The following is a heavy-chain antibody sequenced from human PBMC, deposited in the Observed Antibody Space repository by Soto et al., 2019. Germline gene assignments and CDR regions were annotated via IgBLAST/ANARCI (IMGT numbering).Heavy chain of an antibody. V-gene: IGHV3-74*01. CDR3: GTVFEK. J-gene: IGHJ3*02. CDR1: GFTFTNYW. Sequence: EVQVVESGGGLVQPGGSLRLSCAASGFTFTNYWMHWVRQVPGEGLVWVSRIDNHGDGTSYADFVKGRFTISRDNDKNTLYLQVSSLRVEYTANYYCGTVFEKWGQGTMVTVSS. CDR2: IDNHGDGT.